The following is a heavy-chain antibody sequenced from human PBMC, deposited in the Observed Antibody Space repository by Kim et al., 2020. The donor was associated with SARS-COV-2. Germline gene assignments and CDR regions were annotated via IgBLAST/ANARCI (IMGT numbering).Heavy chain of an antibody. CDR1: GFTFSSYG. J-gene: IGHJ6*02. CDR2: IWYDGSNK. D-gene: IGHD4-17*01. CDR3: ARDMAHYGDYDGGGAYYYGMDV. V-gene: IGHV3-33*08. Sequence: GGSLRLSCAASGFTFSSYGMHWVRQAPGKGLEWVAVIWYDGSNKYYADSVKGRFTISRDNSKNTLYLQMNSLRAEDTAVYYCARDMAHYGDYDGGGAYYYGMDVWGQGTTVTVSS.